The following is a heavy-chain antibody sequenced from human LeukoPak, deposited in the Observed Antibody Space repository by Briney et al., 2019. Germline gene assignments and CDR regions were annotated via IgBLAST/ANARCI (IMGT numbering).Heavy chain of an antibody. CDR3: ARAPNWNVERYYYMDV. V-gene: IGHV4-59*01. Sequence: SETLSLTCTGSGGSISSYYWSWLRQPPGKGLEWIAYIYYSGSTSYNPSLKSRVTISVDTSKNQFSLKLSSVTAADTAVYYCARAPNWNVERYYYMDVWGKGTTVTVSS. CDR2: IYYSGST. CDR1: GGSISSYY. D-gene: IGHD1-20*01. J-gene: IGHJ6*03.